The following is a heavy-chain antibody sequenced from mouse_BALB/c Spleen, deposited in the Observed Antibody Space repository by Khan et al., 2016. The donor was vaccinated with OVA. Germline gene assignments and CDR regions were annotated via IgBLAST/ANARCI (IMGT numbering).Heavy chain of an antibody. CDR2: ISTYSGNT. CDR1: GYTFTDYT. D-gene: IGHD2-3*01. J-gene: IGHJ2*01. V-gene: IGHV1S137*01. Sequence: VQLQESGPELVRPGVSVKISCKGSGYTFTDYTMHWVKQSHAKSLEWIGLISTYSGNTNYRQKFKGKATMTVDKSSSTAYMELARLTSEDNAIYYCTRPAYDCYYDYWGQGTTLTFSS. CDR3: TRPAYDCYYDY.